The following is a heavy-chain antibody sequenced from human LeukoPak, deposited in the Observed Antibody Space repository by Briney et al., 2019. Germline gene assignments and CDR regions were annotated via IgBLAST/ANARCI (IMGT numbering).Heavy chain of an antibody. CDR1: GGSISSYY. V-gene: IGHV4-59*01. CDR3: ARNAGYCSGGSCYGRPDY. CDR2: IYYSGST. Sequence: SETLSLTCTVSGGSISSYYWSWIRQPPGKGLEWIGYIYYSGSTNYNPSLKSRVTISVDTSKNQFSLKLSSVTAADTAVYYCARNAGYCSGGSCYGRPDYWGQGTLVTVSS. J-gene: IGHJ4*02. D-gene: IGHD2-15*01.